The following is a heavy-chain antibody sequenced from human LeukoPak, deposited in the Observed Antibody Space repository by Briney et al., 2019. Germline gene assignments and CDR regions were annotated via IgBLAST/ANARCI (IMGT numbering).Heavy chain of an antibody. D-gene: IGHD6-19*01. CDR3: AGAYSGGWPGLTVL. CDR1: GYTFIDYY. V-gene: IGHV1-2*02. CDR2: IEPKSGGT. Sequence: ASVTVSCKASGYTFIDYYMNWVRQAPGQGLEWMGWIEPKSGGTSYAQKFQHRVAMIRDTSISTAYMELTRLRSDDTAVYYCAGAYSGGWPGLTVLWGQRPLVTVSS. J-gene: IGHJ4*02.